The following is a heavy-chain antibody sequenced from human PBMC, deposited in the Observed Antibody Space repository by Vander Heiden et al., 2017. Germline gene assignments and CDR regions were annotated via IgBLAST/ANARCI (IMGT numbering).Heavy chain of an antibody. D-gene: IGHD3-3*01. CDR2: ISGSGGGT. CDR3: AKDYDFWSGKTQGNYYYGMDV. J-gene: IGHJ6*02. Sequence: EVQLLESGGDLVQPGGSLRLSCAASGFPFSSYAMTWVRQVPGKGLEWVSVISGSGGGTNYADSVKGRFTISRDNSKNTLYLQMNSLRAEDTAVYYCAKDYDFWSGKTQGNYYYGMDVWGQGTTVTVSS. V-gene: IGHV3-23*01. CDR1: GFPFSSYA.